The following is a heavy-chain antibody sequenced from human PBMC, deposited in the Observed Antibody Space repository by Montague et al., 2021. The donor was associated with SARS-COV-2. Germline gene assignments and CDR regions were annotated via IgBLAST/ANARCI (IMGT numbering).Heavy chain of an antibody. CDR2: VLYNKGT. J-gene: IGHJ4*02. CDR1: GVSVTDYY. Sequence: SETLSLTCTVSGVSVTDYYWSWIRQPPGKGLEWVGDVLYNKGTNFNPSLKSRVAISVDTSKNQFSLRLTSVTAADTAFYYCERHPHYDGLNGPPDFWDQGTVVTVSS. V-gene: IGHV4-59*08. D-gene: IGHD3-9*01. CDR3: ERHPHYDGLNGPPDF.